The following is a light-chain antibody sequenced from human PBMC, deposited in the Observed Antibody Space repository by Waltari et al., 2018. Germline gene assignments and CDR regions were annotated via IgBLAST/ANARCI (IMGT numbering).Light chain of an antibody. V-gene: IGLV8-61*01. CDR3: ALYMGSGIWV. CDR1: SGSLSTTSS. CDR2: KAN. Sequence: QTVVTQEPSLSVSPGGTVTLTCALSSGSLSTTSSAPWYQHTPGQAPRTLVYKANARSSGVPDRFSGSILGNTAALTITGAQADDESDYYCALYMGSGIWVFGGGTRLTVL. J-gene: IGLJ3*02.